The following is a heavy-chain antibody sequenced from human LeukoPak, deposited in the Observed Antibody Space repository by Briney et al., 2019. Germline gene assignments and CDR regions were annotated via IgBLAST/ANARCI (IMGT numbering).Heavy chain of an antibody. D-gene: IGHD3-3*01. CDR3: ATTSRGVST. Sequence: GGSLRLSCAASGFTFSDAWMNWVRQGPGNGLEWVGRISAMINGATTDYAAPVKGRFIISRDDSKNTVSLEMKSLKIEDTAVYYCATTSRGVSTWGEGALVTVSS. CDR1: GFTFSDAW. J-gene: IGHJ5*02. CDR2: ISAMINGATT. V-gene: IGHV3-15*01.